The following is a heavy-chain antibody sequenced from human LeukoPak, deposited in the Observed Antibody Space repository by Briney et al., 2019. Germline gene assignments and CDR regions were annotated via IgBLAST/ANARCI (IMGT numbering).Heavy chain of an antibody. CDR2: IYYSGST. Sequence: KTSETLSLTCTVSGGSISSYYWSWIRQPPGKGLEWIGYIYYSGSTNYNPSLKSRVTISVDTSKNQFSLKLSSVTAADTAVYYCARNSLGYSSSWYRGGNWFDPWGQGTLVTVSS. CDR3: ARNSLGYSSSWYRGGNWFDP. J-gene: IGHJ5*02. V-gene: IGHV4-59*01. D-gene: IGHD6-13*01. CDR1: GGSISSYY.